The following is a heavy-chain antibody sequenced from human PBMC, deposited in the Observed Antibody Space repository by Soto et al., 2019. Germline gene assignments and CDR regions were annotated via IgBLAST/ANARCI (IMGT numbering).Heavy chain of an antibody. D-gene: IGHD3-10*01. J-gene: IGHJ3*02. V-gene: IGHV1-2*04. Sequence: GASVKVSFKASGYTFINYYLHWARQAPGQGLERMGRINPNSGSTNYAQRFQGWVTMARDTSISTANMELSRLRSDDTAVYYCARQDPPNYYGSGSYYKSPAFDIWGQGTMVTVSS. CDR1: GYTFINYY. CDR2: INPNSGST. CDR3: ARQDPPNYYGSGSYYKSPAFDI.